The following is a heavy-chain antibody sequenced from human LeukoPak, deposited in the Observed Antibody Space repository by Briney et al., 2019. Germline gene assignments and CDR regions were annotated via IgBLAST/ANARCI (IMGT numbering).Heavy chain of an antibody. CDR1: GFTFSSYW. J-gene: IGHJ4*02. CDR3: ARDLGKWEPQDY. D-gene: IGHD1-26*01. CDR2: IKQDGSEK. Sequence: GGSLRLSCVASGFTFSSYWMSWVRQAPGKGLEWVANIKQDGSEKYYVDSGKGRFTISRDNAKNSLYVQMNSLRAEDTAVYYCARDLGKWEPQDYWGQGTPVTVSS. V-gene: IGHV3-7*01.